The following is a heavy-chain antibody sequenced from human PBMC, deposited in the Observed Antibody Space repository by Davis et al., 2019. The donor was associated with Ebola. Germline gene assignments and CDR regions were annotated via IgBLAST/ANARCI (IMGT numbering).Heavy chain of an antibody. CDR2: IKQDGSEK. V-gene: IGHV3-7*03. D-gene: IGHD2-2*01. J-gene: IGHJ4*02. CDR1: GFTFSSYW. Sequence: GESLKISCAASGFTFSSYWMSWVRQAPGKGLEWVANIKQDGSEKYYVDSVKGRFTISRDNAKNSLYLQMNSLRAEDTAVYYCARDPEGGIVVVPAAIGFDYWGQGTLVTVSS. CDR3: ARDPEGGIVVVPAAIGFDY.